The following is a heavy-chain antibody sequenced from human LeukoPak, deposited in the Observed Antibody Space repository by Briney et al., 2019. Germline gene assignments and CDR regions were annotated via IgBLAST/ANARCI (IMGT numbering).Heavy chain of an antibody. V-gene: IGHV4-34*01. CDR1: GGSFSGYY. Sequence: SETLSLTCAVYGGSFSGYYWSWIRQPPGKGLEWIGEINHSGSTNYNPSLKSRVTISVDTSKNQFSLKLSSVTAADTAVYYCARENYYYYMDVWGKGTTVTVSS. CDR3: ARENYYYYMDV. J-gene: IGHJ6*03. CDR2: INHSGST.